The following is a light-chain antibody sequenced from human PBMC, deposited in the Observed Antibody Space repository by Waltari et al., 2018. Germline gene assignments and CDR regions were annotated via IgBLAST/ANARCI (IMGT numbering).Light chain of an antibody. V-gene: IGLV6-57*03. J-gene: IGLJ3*02. CDR2: EDN. CDR3: QSYDSSNQV. CDR1: RGSIASNY. Sequence: NFMLTQPHSVSESPGKTVTISCTRSRGSIASNYVPWYQQRPGSAPTTVIYEDNQRPSGVPDRFSGSIDSSSNSASLTISVLKTEDEADYYCQSYDSSNQVFGGGTKLTVL.